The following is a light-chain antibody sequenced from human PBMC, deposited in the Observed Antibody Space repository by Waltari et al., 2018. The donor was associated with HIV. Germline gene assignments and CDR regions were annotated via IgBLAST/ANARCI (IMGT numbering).Light chain of an antibody. CDR2: DVT. J-gene: IGLJ2*01. CDR3: KSYAASDIPVV. V-gene: IGLV2-8*01. Sequence: QSALTQPPSASGSPGQSVTISCTGTSSDVGAYNYVSWYQQHPGKSPKLIIYDVTKPPGVFTRCFAGSNASKTASPTFAVLPAEEEAFYCCKSYAASDIPVVFGGGTNLTVL. CDR1: SSDVGAYNY.